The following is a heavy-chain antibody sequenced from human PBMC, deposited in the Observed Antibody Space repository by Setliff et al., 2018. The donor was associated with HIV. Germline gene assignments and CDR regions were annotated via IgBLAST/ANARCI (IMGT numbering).Heavy chain of an antibody. CDR1: GYTFNTYP. J-gene: IGHJ4*02. CDR2: INTATGSP. CDR3: ARDGADYNFRSGTHSFDI. Sequence: ASVKVSCKASGYTFNTYPINWVRQAPGQGLELMGWINTATGSPRFAKGFRGRFGFSLDASVTTTYLHINNLEAADSAIYYCARDGADYNFRSGTHSFDIWGQGTLVTVSS. V-gene: IGHV7-4-1*02. D-gene: IGHD3-3*01.